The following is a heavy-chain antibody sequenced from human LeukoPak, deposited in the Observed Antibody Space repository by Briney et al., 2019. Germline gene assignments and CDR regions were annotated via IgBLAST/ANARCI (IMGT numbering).Heavy chain of an antibody. D-gene: IGHD6-6*01. J-gene: IGHJ3*02. CDR3: ARESIAARGGAFDI. Sequence: SETLSLTYSVSGGSISHYYFSWIRQPPGKGLEWIGYIFYNGSTYFNPSLKSRVTMSVDTSKNQFSLKLSSVTAADTAVYYCARESIAARGGAFDIWGQGTMVTVSS. V-gene: IGHV4-59*12. CDR1: GGSISHYY. CDR2: IFYNGST.